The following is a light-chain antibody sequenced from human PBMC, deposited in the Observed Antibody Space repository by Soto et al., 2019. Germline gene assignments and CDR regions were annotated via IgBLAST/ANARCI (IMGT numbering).Light chain of an antibody. CDR2: EVN. J-gene: IGLJ3*02. CDR1: SSDIGGYNF. CDR3: SSYAGTNNLGV. Sequence: QSALTQPPSASGSPGQSVTISCTGTSSDIGGYNFVSWYQQHPGKAPKLIIYEVNTRPSGVPDRFSGSKSGNTASLTVSGLQADDEGDYYCSSYAGTNNLGVFGGGTKVTVL. V-gene: IGLV2-8*01.